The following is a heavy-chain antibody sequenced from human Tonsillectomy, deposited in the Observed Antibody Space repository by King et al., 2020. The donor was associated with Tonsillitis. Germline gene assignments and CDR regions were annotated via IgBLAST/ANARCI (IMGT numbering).Heavy chain of an antibody. D-gene: IGHD1-14*01. V-gene: IGHV3-74*01. CDR2: TNVVGSIT. CDR1: GFTFSDYW. J-gene: IGHJ3*01. CDR3: VRDQVSA. Sequence: VQLVESGGNLVQPGGSLRLSCAASGFTFSDYWMHWVRQAPGKGLVWVSRTNVVGSITTYADSVEGRFTISRDNAKNTLYLQMNSLRADDTAVYYCVRDQVSAWGQGTLVTVSS.